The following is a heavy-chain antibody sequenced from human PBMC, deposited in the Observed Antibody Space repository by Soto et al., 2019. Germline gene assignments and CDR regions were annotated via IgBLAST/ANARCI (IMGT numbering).Heavy chain of an antibody. J-gene: IGHJ4*02. D-gene: IGHD6-19*01. Sequence: QITLKESGPTLVNPTQTLTLTCTFSGFSLSTSGVGVGWIRQPPGKALEWLALIYWNDDKRYSPSLKSRLTITKDTSKNQVVLTMTNMDPVDTATYYCARIYSSGWYGDYWGQGTLVTVSS. CDR3: ARIYSSGWYGDY. CDR1: GFSLSTSGVG. CDR2: IYWNDDK. V-gene: IGHV2-5*01.